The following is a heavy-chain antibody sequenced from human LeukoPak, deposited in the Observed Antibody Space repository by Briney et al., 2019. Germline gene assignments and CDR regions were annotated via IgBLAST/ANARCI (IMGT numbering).Heavy chain of an antibody. Sequence: GGSLRLSCAASGFTFNIYSMNWVRQAPGKGLEWVSYISSSSSTIYYADSVKGRFTISRDNAKNSLYLQMNSLRAEDTAVYYCAREIRGYYDRNFDYWGQGTLVTVSS. J-gene: IGHJ4*02. CDR3: AREIRGYYDRNFDY. V-gene: IGHV3-48*01. CDR1: GFTFNIYS. CDR2: ISSSSSTI. D-gene: IGHD3-22*01.